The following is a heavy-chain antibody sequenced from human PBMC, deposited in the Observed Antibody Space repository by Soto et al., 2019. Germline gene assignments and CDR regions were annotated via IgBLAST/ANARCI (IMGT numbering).Heavy chain of an antibody. J-gene: IGHJ6*04. D-gene: IGHD5-12*01. CDR2: IIPIFGTA. V-gene: IGHV1-69*13. Sequence: SSVKVSCKASGSTYTSYAINSLRQAPAPGHEWMGRIIPIFGTANYAQKFQGRVTITADESTSTASMELSSLRSEDPAVYYCARGEIVAPVDYDLGMDVLGEGITVSGSA. CDR1: GSTYTSYA. CDR3: ARGEIVAPVDYDLGMDV.